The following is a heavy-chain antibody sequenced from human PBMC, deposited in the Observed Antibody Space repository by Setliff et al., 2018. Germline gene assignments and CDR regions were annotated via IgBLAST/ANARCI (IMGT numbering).Heavy chain of an antibody. CDR3: ARSSGPRVVLAADFDY. CDR2: ISAYNGNT. D-gene: IGHD5-12*01. V-gene: IGHV1-18*01. J-gene: IGHJ4*02. Sequence: ASVKVSCKASGYTFTSYGISWVRQAPGQGLDWMGWISAYNGNTNYVQKFQDRVTMTTDTSTATVYMELKNLRSDDTAVYYCARSSGPRVVLAADFDYWGQGTLVTVSS. CDR1: GYTFTSYG.